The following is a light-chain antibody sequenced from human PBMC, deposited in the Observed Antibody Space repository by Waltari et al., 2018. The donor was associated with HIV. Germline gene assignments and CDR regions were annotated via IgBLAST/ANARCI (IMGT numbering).Light chain of an antibody. V-gene: IGLV1-47*01. Sequence: QSVLTPPPSASGTPGQRVTISCSGSSSNIGSHYVYWYQQLPGTAPKLLIYRNNQRPSGVPDRFSGSKSGTSASLAISGLRSEDEADYYCAAWVDSLSVVFGGGTKLTVL. J-gene: IGLJ2*01. CDR1: SSNIGSHY. CDR2: RNN. CDR3: AAWVDSLSVV.